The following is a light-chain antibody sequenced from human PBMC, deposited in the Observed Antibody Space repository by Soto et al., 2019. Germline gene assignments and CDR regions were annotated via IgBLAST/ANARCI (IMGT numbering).Light chain of an antibody. J-gene: IGKJ2*01. CDR1: QSLLYSNGKNY. V-gene: IGKV2-28*01. CDR3: MQALQTPGT. CDR2: LGS. Sequence: DIVMTQSPLSLPVTPGEPASISCRSSQSLLYSNGKNYLDWYLRKPGQSPQLLIYLGSTRASGVPDRFSGSGSGTDFTLKISRVEAEDAGVYYCMQALQTPGTFGQGTKLEIK.